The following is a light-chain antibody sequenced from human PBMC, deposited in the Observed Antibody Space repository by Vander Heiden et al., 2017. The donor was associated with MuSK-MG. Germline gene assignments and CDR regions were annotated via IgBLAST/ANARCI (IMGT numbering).Light chain of an antibody. J-gene: IGLJ1*01. CDR2: GNS. Sequence: QSVLPQPPSVSGAPGQRVIIPCTGSSSNLGAGYDVHWYHQVPGTAPKLLIYGNSNRPSGVPDRFSGSKSVTSASLAITGLQAEDEADYYCQSYDSSLSGYVFGPGTKVTVL. CDR3: QSYDSSLSGYV. V-gene: IGLV1-40*01. CDR1: SSNLGAGYD.